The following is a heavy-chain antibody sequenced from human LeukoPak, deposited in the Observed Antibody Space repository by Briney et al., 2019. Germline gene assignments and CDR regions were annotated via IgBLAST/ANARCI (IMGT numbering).Heavy chain of an antibody. J-gene: IGHJ4*02. CDR1: GGTFSSYA. CDR3: ARDLGLRFGGVMAPYYDY. CDR2: IIPIFGTA. V-gene: IGHV1-69*05. Sequence: GSSVKVSCKASGGTFSSYAISWVRQAPGQGLEWMGRIIPIFGTANYAQKFQGRVTITTDESTSTAYMELSSLRSEDTAVYYCARDLGLRFGGVMAPYYDYRGQGTLVTVSS. D-gene: IGHD3-16*01.